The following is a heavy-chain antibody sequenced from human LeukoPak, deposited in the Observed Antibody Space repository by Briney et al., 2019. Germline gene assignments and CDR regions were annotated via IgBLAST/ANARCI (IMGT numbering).Heavy chain of an antibody. CDR2: IKRKTDAGTT. V-gene: IGHV3-15*01. CDR3: TTQYCSSTTCLYPFDY. Sequence: GGSLRLSCAASGFIFINAWMSWVRQAPGKGLEWVGHIKRKTDAGTTDYAAPVKGRFTISRDDSKNTLYLQMNSLKTEDTAMYYCTTQYCSSTTCLYPFDYWGQGTLVTVSS. D-gene: IGHD2-2*01. CDR1: GFIFINAW. J-gene: IGHJ4*02.